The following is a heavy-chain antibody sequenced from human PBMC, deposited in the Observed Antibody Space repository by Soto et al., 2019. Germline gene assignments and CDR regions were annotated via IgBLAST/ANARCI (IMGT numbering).Heavy chain of an antibody. CDR2: INPTSGHI. V-gene: IGHV3-11*06. Sequence: QVQMVESGGGLVKPGGPLRLSCAASGFIFSHYYMGWIRQAPGKGLEWVSYINPTSGHINYADSVKGRFTISRDNARNSLYLQMNSLTADDTAMXXXARLPYSAYNRHFDYWGQGTLVTVSS. J-gene: IGHJ4*02. CDR3: ARLPYSAYNRHFDY. CDR1: GFIFSHYY. D-gene: IGHD4-4*01.